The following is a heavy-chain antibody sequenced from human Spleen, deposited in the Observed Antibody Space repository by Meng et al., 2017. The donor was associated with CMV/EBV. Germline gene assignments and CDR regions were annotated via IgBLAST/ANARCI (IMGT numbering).Heavy chain of an antibody. CDR2: IYYSEST. CDR3: SSSPRGWLQNWFDT. Sequence: GSLRLSCTVSGSSVSSGNYYWNWIRQPPGKGLEWIGYIYYSESTNYNPSLKSRVTITVDTSKNQFSLKLSSVTAADTAVYYCSSSPRGWLQNWFDTWGQGTLVTVSS. V-gene: IGHV4-61*01. J-gene: IGHJ5*02. CDR1: GSSVSSGNYY. D-gene: IGHD3-22*01.